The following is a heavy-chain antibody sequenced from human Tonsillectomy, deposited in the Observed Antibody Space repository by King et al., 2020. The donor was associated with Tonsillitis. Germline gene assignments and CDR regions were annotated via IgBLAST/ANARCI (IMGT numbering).Heavy chain of an antibody. Sequence: VTLKESGPVLVKLTETLTLTCTVSGFSLSNARMGVSWIRQPPGKALEWLAHIFSNDEKFYRTSLKSRLTISKDTSKSQVVLIMTNMDPVDTATYYCARNYDDDAFDSWGQGTMVTVSS. CDR2: IFSNDEK. D-gene: IGHD3-16*01. CDR3: ARNYDDDAFDS. V-gene: IGHV2-26*01. CDR1: GFSLSNARMG. J-gene: IGHJ3*02.